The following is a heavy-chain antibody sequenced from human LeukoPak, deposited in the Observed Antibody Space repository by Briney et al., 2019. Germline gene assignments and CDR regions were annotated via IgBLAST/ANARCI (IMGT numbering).Heavy chain of an antibody. J-gene: IGHJ4*02. Sequence: GASVKVSCKASGYTFTSYYMHWVRQAPGQGLECMGWMNPNSGYTGYAQKFQGRVTMTRNTSINTAYMELSNLRSEDTAVYYCATISSGWHSDEYWGQGTLVTVSS. D-gene: IGHD6-19*01. CDR3: ATISSGWHSDEY. CDR1: GYTFTSYY. CDR2: MNPNSGYT. V-gene: IGHV1-8*02.